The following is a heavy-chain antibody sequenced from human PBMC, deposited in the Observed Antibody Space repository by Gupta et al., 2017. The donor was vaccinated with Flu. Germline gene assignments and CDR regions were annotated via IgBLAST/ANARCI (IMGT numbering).Heavy chain of an antibody. V-gene: IGHV3-15*01. D-gene: IGHD1-26*01. Sequence: PVKGLEWIGRIKSRSEGGTKDDVAPVSGRFTISRDDSNNTVYLEMNTLKVKDTAVYYCTTFSREGATGPFSDCGQGTLVTVSS. J-gene: IGHJ4*02. CDR2: IKSRSEGGTK. CDR3: TTFSREGATGPFSD.